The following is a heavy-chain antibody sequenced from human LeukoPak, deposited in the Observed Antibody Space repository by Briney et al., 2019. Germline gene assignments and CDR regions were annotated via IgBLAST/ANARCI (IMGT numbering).Heavy chain of an antibody. CDR1: GFTFSSYW. Sequence: GGSLRLYCAASGFTFSSYWMSWVRQAPGKGLEWVANIKQDGSEKYYVDSVKGRFTISRDNAKNSLYLQMNSLRAEDTAVYYCARVVTMVQGVINAPGWFDPWGQGTLVTVSS. CDR2: IKQDGSEK. CDR3: ARVVTMVQGVINAPGWFDP. V-gene: IGHV3-7*01. J-gene: IGHJ5*02. D-gene: IGHD3-10*01.